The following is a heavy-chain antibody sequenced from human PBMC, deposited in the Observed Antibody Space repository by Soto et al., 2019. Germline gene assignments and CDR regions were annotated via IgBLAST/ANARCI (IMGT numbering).Heavy chain of an antibody. D-gene: IGHD5-18*01. CDR2: IYHSGIT. CDR3: ARGGQSYGPQFDY. Sequence: SETLSLTCAVSGDSINNGGYSWSWIRQPPGKGLEWIGYIYHSGITSYSPSLKSRVTISADTSKNQFSLKLSSVTAADTAVYYCARGGQSYGPQFDYWGQGTLVTVSS. J-gene: IGHJ4*02. CDR1: GDSINNGGYS. V-gene: IGHV4-30-2*01.